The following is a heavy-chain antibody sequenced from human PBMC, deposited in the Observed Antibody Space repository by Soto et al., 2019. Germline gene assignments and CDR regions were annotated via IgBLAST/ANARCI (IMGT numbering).Heavy chain of an antibody. D-gene: IGHD3-3*02. CDR2: TYYRSKWYN. V-gene: IGHV6-1*01. CDR1: GDSVSSNSVA. CDR3: ARGTFNAFGI. J-gene: IGHJ3*02. Sequence: QVQLQQSGPGLVKPSQTLSLTCAISGDSVSSNSVAWNWIRQSPSRGLEWLGRTYYRSKWYNDYGATVKGRITINPDTSKTQFSLQLYTVTPEDTAVYYCARGTFNAFGIWGQRTMVTVSS.